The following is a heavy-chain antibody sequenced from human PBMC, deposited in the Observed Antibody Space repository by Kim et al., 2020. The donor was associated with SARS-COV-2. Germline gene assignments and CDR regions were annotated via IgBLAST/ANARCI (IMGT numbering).Heavy chain of an antibody. Sequence: GGSLRLSCAASGFTFSSYGMHWVRQAPGKGLEWVAVIWYDGSNKYYADSVKGRFTISRDNSKNTLYLQMNSLRAEDTAVYYCARGVAGQLLWFREYYYYMDVWGKGTTVTVSS. V-gene: IGHV3-33*01. CDR2: IWYDGSNK. D-gene: IGHD3-10*01. CDR1: GFTFSSYG. J-gene: IGHJ6*03. CDR3: ARGVAGQLLWFREYYYYMDV.